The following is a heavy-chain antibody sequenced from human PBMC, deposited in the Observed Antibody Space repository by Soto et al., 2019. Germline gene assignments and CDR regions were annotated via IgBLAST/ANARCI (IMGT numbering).Heavy chain of an antibody. CDR2: INHSGST. J-gene: IGHJ4*02. CDR1: GGSFSGYY. Sequence: SETLSLTCAVYGGSFSGYYWSWIRQPPGKGLEWIGEINHSGSTNYNPSLKSRVTISIDTSKNQFSLKLSSVTAADTAVYYCARHTPAISISDHWGQGTLVTVSS. V-gene: IGHV4-34*01. D-gene: IGHD2-15*01. CDR3: ARHTPAISISDH.